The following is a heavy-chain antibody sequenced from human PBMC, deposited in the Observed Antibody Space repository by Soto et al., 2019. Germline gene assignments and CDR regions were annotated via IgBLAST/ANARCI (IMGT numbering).Heavy chain of an antibody. V-gene: IGHV4-59*01. D-gene: IGHD5-18*01. CDR1: CGSISSYY. J-gene: IGHJ3*02. CDR2: IYYSGST. CDR3: AAEEYSYGTHAFDI. Sequence: SETLSLTCTVSCGSISSYYWSWIRQPPGKGLEWIGYIYYSGSTNYNPSLKSRVTISVDTSKNQFSLKLSSVTAADTAVYYCAAEEYSYGTHAFDIWGQGTMVTVSS.